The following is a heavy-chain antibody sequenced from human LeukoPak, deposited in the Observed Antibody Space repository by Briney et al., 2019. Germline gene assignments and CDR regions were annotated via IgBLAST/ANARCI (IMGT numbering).Heavy chain of an antibody. Sequence: AASVKVSCKASGYTFTSYDINWVRQATGQGLEWMGWMNPNNGNTGYAQKFQGRVTMTRNTSISTAYIELSSLRSEDTAVYFCARKGPANYYYYYMDVWGKGTTVTVSS. V-gene: IGHV1-8*01. CDR1: GYTFTSYD. CDR2: MNPNNGNT. D-gene: IGHD2-2*01. CDR3: ARKGPANYYYYYMDV. J-gene: IGHJ6*03.